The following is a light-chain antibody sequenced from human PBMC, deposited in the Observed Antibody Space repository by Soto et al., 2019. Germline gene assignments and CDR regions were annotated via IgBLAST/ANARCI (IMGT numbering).Light chain of an antibody. CDR1: SSDLGTYNY. CDR2: DAS. V-gene: IGLV2-14*01. CDR3: SSYANNEV. J-gene: IGLJ2*01. Sequence: QSALTQPASVSGSPGQSITISCTGTSSDLGTYNYVSWYQQHPGKAPKLMIYDASARPSGLSNRFSGSKFGNTASLTISGLQAEDEAVYYCSSYANNEVFGGGTKVTVL.